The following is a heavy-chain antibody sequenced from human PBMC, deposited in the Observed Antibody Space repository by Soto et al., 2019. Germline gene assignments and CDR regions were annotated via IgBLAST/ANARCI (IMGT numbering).Heavy chain of an antibody. CDR2: ISGSGGST. V-gene: IGHV3-23*01. D-gene: IGHD2-2*01. CDR1: GFTFSSYA. CDR3: AKVDFSSTTRPIETFDY. Sequence: GGSLRLSCAASGFTFSSYAMSWVRQAPGKGLEWVSAISGSGGSTYYADSVKGRFTISRDNSKNTLYLQINRLRAEDTALYYCAKVDFSSTTRPIETFDYWRQVHLVTVSA. J-gene: IGHJ4*02.